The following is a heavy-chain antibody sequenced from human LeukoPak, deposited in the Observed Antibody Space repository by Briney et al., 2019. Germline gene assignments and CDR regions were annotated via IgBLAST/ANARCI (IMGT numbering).Heavy chain of an antibody. CDR1: GGSISSGGYY. Sequence: SETLSLTCTVSGGSISSGGYYWSWIRQHPGKGLEWIGYIYYSGSTYYNPCLKSRVTISADAAKNQFSLKLSSGTAADTAVYYCARSHGDYGYFDLWGRGTLVTGSS. CDR3: ARSHGDYGYFDL. CDR2: IYYSGST. D-gene: IGHD4-17*01. J-gene: IGHJ2*01. V-gene: IGHV4-31*03.